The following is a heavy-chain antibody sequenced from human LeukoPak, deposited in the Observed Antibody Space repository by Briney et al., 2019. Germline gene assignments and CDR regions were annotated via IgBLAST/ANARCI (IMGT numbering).Heavy chain of an antibody. CDR2: IYHSGST. CDR3: AREMGGATSPSDY. D-gene: IGHD1-26*01. J-gene: IGHJ4*02. CDR1: GYSISSGYY. Sequence: SETLSLTCTVSGYSISSGYYWGWIRQPPGKGLEWIGSIYHSGSTYYNASLKSRVTISVDTSKNQFSLKLSSVTAADTAVYYCAREMGGATSPSDYWGQGTLVTVSS. V-gene: IGHV4-38-2*02.